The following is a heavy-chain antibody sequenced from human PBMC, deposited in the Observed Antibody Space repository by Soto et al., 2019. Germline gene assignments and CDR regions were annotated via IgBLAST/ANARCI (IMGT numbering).Heavy chain of an antibody. CDR1: GFTFSSYS. D-gene: IGHD1-26*01. V-gene: IGHV3-48*02. CDR2: ISSHSSTM. J-gene: IGHJ4*02. CDR3: ARDPREWEQRLFDF. Sequence: GSLRLSCAASGFTFSSYSMNWVRQAPGKGLEWVAYISSHSSTMYYADSVKGRFTISRDNARNSLFLQMNSLRDEDTAVYYCARDPREWEQRLFDFWGQGTLVTVSS.